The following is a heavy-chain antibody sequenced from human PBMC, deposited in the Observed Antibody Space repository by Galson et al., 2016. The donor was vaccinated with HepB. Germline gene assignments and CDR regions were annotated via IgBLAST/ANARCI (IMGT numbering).Heavy chain of an antibody. Sequence: ETLSLTCTVYSGSFSGYSWSWIRQPPGKGLEWIGEVNHSGSTNYNPSLKSRVTVSVDTTKMHFSLNMRSVPAADTAVYYCVREKQFGSGPFGMDVWGQGTTVTVSS. CDR2: VNHSGST. D-gene: IGHD3-10*01. V-gene: IGHV4-34*01. J-gene: IGHJ6*02. CDR1: SGSFSGYS. CDR3: VREKQFGSGPFGMDV.